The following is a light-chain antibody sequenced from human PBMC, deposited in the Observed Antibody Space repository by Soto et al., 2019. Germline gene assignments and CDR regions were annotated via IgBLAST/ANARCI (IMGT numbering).Light chain of an antibody. CDR3: QQHNDYSAVT. J-gene: IGKJ2*01. CDR2: DAS. CDR1: QNIGSS. Sequence: DIQMTQSPSTLSASVGDRGTITCRASQNIGSSLAWYQHRPGKAPKLLIFDASTLQTGVPSRFSGSGFGTEFTLTITGLQPDDFATYYCQQHNDYSAVTFGQGTKLEIK. V-gene: IGKV1-5*01.